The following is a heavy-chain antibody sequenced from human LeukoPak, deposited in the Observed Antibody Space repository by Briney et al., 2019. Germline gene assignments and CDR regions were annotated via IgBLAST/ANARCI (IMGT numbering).Heavy chain of an antibody. CDR1: GDSISSGGYY. D-gene: IGHD3-22*01. Sequence: PSETLSLACTVSGDSISSGGYYWSWIRQHPGKGLEWIGYIYYSGSTNYNPSLKSRVTISVDTSKNQFSLKLSSVTAADTAVYYCARGGGSTDYYDSSGYFWGQGTLVTVSS. V-gene: IGHV4-61*08. CDR3: ARGGGSTDYYDSSGYF. J-gene: IGHJ4*02. CDR2: IYYSGST.